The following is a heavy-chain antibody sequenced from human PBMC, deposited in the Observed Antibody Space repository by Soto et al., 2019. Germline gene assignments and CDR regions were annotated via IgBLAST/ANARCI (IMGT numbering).Heavy chain of an antibody. D-gene: IGHD4-4*01. J-gene: IGHJ6*02. CDR2: IYYSGRT. Sequence: PSETLSLTCTVSGGSISSGGYYWSWIRQHPGKGLEWIGYIYYSGRTYYNPSLKSRVTISVHTSKNQFSLKLSSVTAADTAVYYCARGRATVTHGGYYYYGMDVWGQGTTVTVSS. CDR3: ARGRATVTHGGYYYYGMDV. CDR1: GGSISSGGYY. V-gene: IGHV4-31*03.